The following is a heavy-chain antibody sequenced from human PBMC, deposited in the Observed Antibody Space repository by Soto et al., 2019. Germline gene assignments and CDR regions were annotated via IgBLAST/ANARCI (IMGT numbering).Heavy chain of an antibody. J-gene: IGHJ3*02. CDR3: ARGRGGWYGLDAFDI. V-gene: IGHV4-59*01. CDR2: IYYSGST. Sequence: SETLSLTCTVSGGSISSYYWSWIRQPPGKGLEWIGYIYYSGSTNYNPSLKSRVTISVDTSKNQFSLKLSSVTAADTAVYYCARGRGGWYGLDAFDIWGQGTMVTVPS. D-gene: IGHD6-19*01. CDR1: GGSISSYY.